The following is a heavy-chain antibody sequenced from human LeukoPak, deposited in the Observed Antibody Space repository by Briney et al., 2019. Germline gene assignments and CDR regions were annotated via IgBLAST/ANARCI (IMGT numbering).Heavy chain of an antibody. CDR1: GGIFSRYA. CDR2: IIPLFGTA. CDR3: AREWDFDSSGFYYYY. V-gene: IGHV1-69*13. J-gene: IGHJ4*02. D-gene: IGHD3-22*01. Sequence: ASVKVSCKASGGIFSRYAIGWVRQAPGQGLEWMGGIIPLFGTANYAQRFQGRVTITADESTRTAYMELSSLRSEDTAIYYCAREWDFDSSGFYYYYWGQGTLVTVSS.